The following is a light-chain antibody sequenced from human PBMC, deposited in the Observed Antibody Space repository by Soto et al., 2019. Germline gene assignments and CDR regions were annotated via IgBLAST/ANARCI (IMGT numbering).Light chain of an antibody. CDR2: DVS. CDR3: SSYTGSNTPVV. Sequence: QAALTQPASVSGSPGQSITISCTGTSSDVGGYNYVSWYQQHPGKAPNLIIFDVSNRPSGVSNRFSGSKSGNSASLTISGHQAEDKADYYCSSYTGSNTPVVFGGGTKLTVL. CDR1: SSDVGGYNY. V-gene: IGLV2-14*01. J-gene: IGLJ2*01.